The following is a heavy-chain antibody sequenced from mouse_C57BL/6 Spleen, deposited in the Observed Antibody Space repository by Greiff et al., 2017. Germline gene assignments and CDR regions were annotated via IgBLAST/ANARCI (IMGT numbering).Heavy chain of an antibody. D-gene: IGHD4-1*01. CDR3: ARPPLGVGYFDV. V-gene: IGHV1-52*01. J-gene: IGHJ1*03. Sequence: QVQLQQPGAELVRPGSSVKLSCKASGYTFTSYWMHWVKQRPIQGLEWIGNIDPSDSETHYNQKFKDKATLTVDKSSSTAYMQLSSLTSEDSAVYYCARPPLGVGYFDVWGTGTTGTVSS. CDR1: GYTFTSYW. CDR2: IDPSDSET.